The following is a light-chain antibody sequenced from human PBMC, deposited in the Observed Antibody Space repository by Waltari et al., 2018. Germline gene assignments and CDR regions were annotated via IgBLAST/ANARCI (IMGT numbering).Light chain of an antibody. CDR1: QGIGSS. Sequence: DIQLTQSPSFLSAAVGDRVTITCRASQGIGSSLTWYQLKAGKAPMLLIYAASTLQAGVPSRFSASGSGTDFTLTISSVQPEDFAMYYCQQFSIYPITFGGGTKVEVK. CDR2: AAS. CDR3: QQFSIYPIT. V-gene: IGKV1-9*01. J-gene: IGKJ4*01.